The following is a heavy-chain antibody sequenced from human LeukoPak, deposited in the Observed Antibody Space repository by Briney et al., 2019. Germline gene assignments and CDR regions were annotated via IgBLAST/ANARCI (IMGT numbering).Heavy chain of an antibody. D-gene: IGHD3-22*01. Sequence: SETLSLTCAVYGGSFSGYYWSWIRQPPGKGLEWIGEINHSGSTNYNPSLKSRVTISVDTSKNQSSLKLSSVTAADTAVYYCARGRGRYDSSGYGGYWGQGTLVTVSS. CDR1: GGSFSGYY. CDR2: INHSGST. J-gene: IGHJ4*02. V-gene: IGHV4-34*01. CDR3: ARGRGRYDSSGYGGY.